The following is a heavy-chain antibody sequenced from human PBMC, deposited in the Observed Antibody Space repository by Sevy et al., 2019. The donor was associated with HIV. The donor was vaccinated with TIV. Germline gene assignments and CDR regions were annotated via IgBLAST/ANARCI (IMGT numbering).Heavy chain of an antibody. CDR2: IYYSGST. CDR3: ARGETVPAAIYYGMDV. D-gene: IGHD2-2*01. V-gene: IGHV4-61*01. CDR1: GGSVSSGSYY. Sequence: SETLSLTCTVSGGSVSSGSYYWSWIRQPPGKGLEWIGYIYYSGSTNYNPSLKSRVTISVDTSKNQFSLKLSSVTAADTAMYYCARGETVPAAIYYGMDVWGQGTTVTVSS. J-gene: IGHJ6*02.